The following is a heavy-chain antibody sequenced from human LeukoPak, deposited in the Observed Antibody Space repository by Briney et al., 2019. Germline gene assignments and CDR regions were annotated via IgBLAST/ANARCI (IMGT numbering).Heavy chain of an antibody. V-gene: IGHV4-39*01. CDR1: GGSISSSSYY. CDR3: ARYCSGGSCFNQIGRGDDY. Sequence: PSETLSLTCTVSGGSISSSSYYWGWIRQPPGKGLEWIGRIYYSGSTYYNPSLKIRVTISVDTSKNQFSLKLPSVTAADTAVYYCARYCSGGSCFNQIGRGDDYWGQGTLVTVSS. J-gene: IGHJ4*02. D-gene: IGHD2-15*01. CDR2: IYYSGST.